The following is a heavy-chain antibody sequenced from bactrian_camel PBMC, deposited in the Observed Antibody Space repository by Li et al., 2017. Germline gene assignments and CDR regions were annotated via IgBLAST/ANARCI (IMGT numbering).Heavy chain of an antibody. D-gene: IGHD1*01. CDR2: IYPRGGTT. V-gene: IGHV3S63*01. J-gene: IGHJ4*01. Sequence: HVQLVESGGGSVQAGESLRLSCAASGDDYSNYCIGWFRQPPGNEREGVAIIYPRGGTTFYADSVKGRMTISEDNSKKTVYLQMDGLKPDDTAMYYCAAVKEWGVGRCGLETFDYNYWGQGTQVTVS. CDR1: GDDYSNYC. CDR3: AAVKEWGVGRCGLETFDYNY.